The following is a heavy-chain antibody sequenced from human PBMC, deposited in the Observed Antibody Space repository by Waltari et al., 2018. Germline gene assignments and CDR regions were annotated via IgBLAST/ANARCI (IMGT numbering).Heavy chain of an antibody. Sequence: QVQLVESGGGVVPPGGSLRLSCAASGFTFSLYPMHWVRQAPGKGRERLAVTTPDGKVKHHAVSVIGRFTISRDNAKDTLFLEMNSLRPDDTAVYYCARALLLDYEGGGYWGQGTLVTVSS. D-gene: IGHD4-17*01. CDR1: GFTFSLYP. CDR2: TTPDGKVK. CDR3: ARALLLDYEGGGY. J-gene: IGHJ4*02. V-gene: IGHV3-30*04.